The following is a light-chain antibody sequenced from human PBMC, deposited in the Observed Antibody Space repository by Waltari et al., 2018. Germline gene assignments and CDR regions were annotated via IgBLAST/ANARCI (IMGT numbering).Light chain of an antibody. J-gene: IGLJ3*02. CDR1: AGPVLYTSY. Sequence: QTVVTQEPSLSGSPGGTVTLTCALSAGPVLYTSYLRWYPQTPGPTPRTVVYKTNSRSSGVPDRFSGSILGNKAALTITGAQADDESDYYCLMYMGSGIWVFGGGTKLTVL. CDR3: LMYMGSGIWV. CDR2: KTN. V-gene: IGLV8-61*01.